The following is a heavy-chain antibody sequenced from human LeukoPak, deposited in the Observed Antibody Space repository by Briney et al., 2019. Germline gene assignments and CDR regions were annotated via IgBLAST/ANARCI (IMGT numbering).Heavy chain of an antibody. D-gene: IGHD3-22*01. V-gene: IGHV3-9*01. Sequence: GGSLSLSCVASGFTFDNHAMTWVRQAPGKGLEWVSGISWNSGNVGYADSVKGRFSISRDNAENSLYLQMSSLRAEDTAMYYCAKDIRNYYDDSGGEAYFHYWGQGTLVTVSS. J-gene: IGHJ4*02. CDR1: GFTFDNHA. CDR3: AKDIRNYYDDSGGEAYFHY. CDR2: ISWNSGNV.